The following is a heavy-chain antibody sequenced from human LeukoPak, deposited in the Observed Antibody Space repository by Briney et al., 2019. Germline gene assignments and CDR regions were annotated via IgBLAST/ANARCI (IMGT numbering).Heavy chain of an antibody. CDR3: ARVVSGSYELDY. CDR1: GGSISSGYY. D-gene: IGHD1-26*01. CDR2: IYHSGST. V-gene: IGHV4-38-2*02. J-gene: IGHJ4*02. Sequence: SETLSLTCTVSGGSISSGYYWGWIRQPPGKGLEWIGSIYHSGSTYYNPSLKSRVTISVDTSKNQFSLKLSSVTAADTAVYYCARVVSGSYELDYWGQGTLVTVSS.